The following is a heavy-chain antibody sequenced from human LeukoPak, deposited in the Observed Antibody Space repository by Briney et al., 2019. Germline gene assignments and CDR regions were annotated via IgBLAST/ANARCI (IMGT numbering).Heavy chain of an antibody. J-gene: IGHJ6*03. Sequence: SVKVSCKASGGTFRSYAISWVRQAPGQGLEWMGGIIPIFGTANYAQKFQGRVTITTDESTSTAYMELSSLRSEDTAVYYCARGYCSSTSCSYYYYMDVWGKGTTVTVSS. D-gene: IGHD2-2*01. CDR2: IIPIFGTA. CDR3: ARGYCSSTSCSYYYYMDV. V-gene: IGHV1-69*05. CDR1: GGTFRSYA.